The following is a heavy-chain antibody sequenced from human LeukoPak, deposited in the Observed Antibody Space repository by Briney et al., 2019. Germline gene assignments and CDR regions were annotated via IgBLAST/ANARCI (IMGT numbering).Heavy chain of an antibody. D-gene: IGHD3-10*01. V-gene: IGHV1-2*02. CDR1: GYTFTGYY. Sequence: ASVKVSCKASGYTFTGYYMHWVRQAPGQGLEWMGWINPNSGGTNYAQKFQGRVTMTRDTSISTAYMELSSLRSEDTAVYYCARGVRKKAYRQGVRGVIGSYYYMDVWGKGTTVTISS. J-gene: IGHJ6*03. CDR2: INPNSGGT. CDR3: ARGVRKKAYRQGVRGVIGSYYYMDV.